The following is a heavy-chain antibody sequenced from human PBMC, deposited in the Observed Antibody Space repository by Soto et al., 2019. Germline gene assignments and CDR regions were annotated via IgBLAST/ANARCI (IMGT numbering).Heavy chain of an antibody. CDR2: INAGNGNT. Sequence: ASVKVSCKASGYTFTSYGISWVRQAPGQGLEWMGWINAGNGNTNYAQKLQGRVTMTTDTSTSTAYMELRSLRSDDTAVYYCARRFEGSSGWLKGATIDPWGQGTLVTVSS. D-gene: IGHD6-19*01. CDR1: GYTFTSYG. V-gene: IGHV1-18*01. J-gene: IGHJ5*02. CDR3: ARRFEGSSGWLKGATIDP.